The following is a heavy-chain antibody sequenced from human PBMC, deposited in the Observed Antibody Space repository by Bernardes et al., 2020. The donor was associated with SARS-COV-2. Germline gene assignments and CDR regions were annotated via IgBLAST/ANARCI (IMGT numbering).Heavy chain of an antibody. D-gene: IGHD3-10*01. CDR3: VRDAGGAGSL. J-gene: IGHJ4*02. CDR2: IDTDGSIT. CDR1: GFIFSSYW. Sequence: GESLRLSCAASGFIFSSYWMHWVRRVPGEGLVWVARIDTDGSITNYADSVQGRFTISRDNARNTLFLQMNSLRAEDTAVYYCVRDAGGAGSLWGQGTLVTVSS. V-gene: IGHV3-74*01.